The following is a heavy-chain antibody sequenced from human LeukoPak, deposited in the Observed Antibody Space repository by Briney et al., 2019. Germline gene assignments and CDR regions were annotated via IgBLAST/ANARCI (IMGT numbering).Heavy chain of an antibody. CDR2: IKQDGSEK. CDR1: GFTFSRYW. CDR3: ARDFYGSGSYRYYYYGMDV. J-gene: IGHJ6*02. D-gene: IGHD3-10*01. Sequence: GGSLRLSCAASGFTFSRYWLSWVRQAPGKGLEWVANIKQDGSEKYYVDSVKGRFTISRDNAKNSLYLQMKSLRAEDTAVYYCARDFYGSGSYRYYYYGMDVWGQGTTVTVSS. V-gene: IGHV3-7*01.